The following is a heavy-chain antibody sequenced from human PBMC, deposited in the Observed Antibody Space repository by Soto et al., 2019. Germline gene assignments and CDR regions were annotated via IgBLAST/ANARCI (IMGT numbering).Heavy chain of an antibody. CDR3: ARGHVVVH. CDR2: INHSGSI. CDR1: GGSFSGYY. J-gene: IGHJ4*02. Sequence: LSLTCAVYGGSFSGYYWTWIRQPPGKGLEWIGEINHSGSIKYNPSLKSRVTISVDTSKNQFSLKLSSVTAADTAVYYCARGHVVVHWGQGTLVTVSS. V-gene: IGHV4-34*01. D-gene: IGHD2-15*01.